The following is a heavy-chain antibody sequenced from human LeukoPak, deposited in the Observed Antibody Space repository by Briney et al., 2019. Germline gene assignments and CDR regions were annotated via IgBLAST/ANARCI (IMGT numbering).Heavy chain of an antibody. CDR3: ASTPPRVTTTALDY. Sequence: GESLKISCKGSGYRFTSYWIGWVRQMPGKGLEWMGIISPDDSYTNYSPSFQGHVTISADKSISTAYLQWSSLKASDTAMYYCASTPPRVTTTALDYWGQGTLVTVSS. CDR1: GYRFTSYW. CDR2: ISPDDSYT. D-gene: IGHD4-17*01. J-gene: IGHJ4*02. V-gene: IGHV5-51*01.